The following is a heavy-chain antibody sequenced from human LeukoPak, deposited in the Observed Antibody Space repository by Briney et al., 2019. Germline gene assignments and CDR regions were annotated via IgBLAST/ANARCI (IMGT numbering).Heavy chain of an antibody. D-gene: IGHD6-13*01. V-gene: IGHV4-39*07. J-gene: IGHJ1*01. CDR1: GGSISSSSYY. CDR2: IYYSGST. CDR3: ASLPYSSSWYSPAEYFQH. Sequence: SETLSLTCTVSGGSISSSSYYWGWICQPPGKGLEWIGSIYYSGSTYYNPSLKSRVTISVDTSKHQFSLKLSSVTAADTAVYYCASLPYSSSWYSPAEYFQHWGQGTLVTVSS.